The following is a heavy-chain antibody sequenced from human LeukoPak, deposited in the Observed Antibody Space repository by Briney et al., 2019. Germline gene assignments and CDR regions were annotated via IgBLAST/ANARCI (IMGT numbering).Heavy chain of an antibody. CDR2: IYYSGST. CDR3: ARGGYYYDSSGAPAFFDY. V-gene: IGHV4-59*01. D-gene: IGHD3-22*01. CDR1: GGSISSYY. Sequence: SETLSLTCTVSGGSISSYYWSWIRQPPGKGLEWIGYIYYSGSTKYNPSLKSRVTISVDMSKNQFSLKLSSVTAADTAVYYCARGGYYYDSSGAPAFFDYWGQGTLVTVSS. J-gene: IGHJ4*02.